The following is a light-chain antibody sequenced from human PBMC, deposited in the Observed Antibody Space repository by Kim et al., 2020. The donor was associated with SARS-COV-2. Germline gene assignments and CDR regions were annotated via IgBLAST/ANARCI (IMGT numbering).Light chain of an antibody. CDR1: SSNLGMGYD. CDR2: DNN. J-gene: IGLJ1*01. CDR3: QSYDSSVTGYV. V-gene: IGLV1-40*01. Sequence: QSVLTQPPSVSGAPGQRVTISCTGSSSNLGMGYDVHWHQQLPGTAPKLLIFDNNKRPSGVSDRFSASKSGASASLAITGLQAEDEADYYCQSYDSSVTGYVFGTGTKVTVL.